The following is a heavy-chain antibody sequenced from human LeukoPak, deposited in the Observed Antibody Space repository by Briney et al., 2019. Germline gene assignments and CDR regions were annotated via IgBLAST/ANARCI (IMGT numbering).Heavy chain of an antibody. J-gene: IGHJ6*02. V-gene: IGHV4-59*08. CDR1: GGSISSYY. D-gene: IGHD4-23*01. Sequence: PSETLSLTCTVSGGSISSYYWSWIRQPPGKGLEWIGYIYYSGSTNYNPSLKSRVTISVDTSKNQFSLKLSSVTAADTAVHYCARQTRYGGNSGVYYGMDVWGQGTTVTVSS. CDR2: IYYSGST. CDR3: ARQTRYGGNSGVYYGMDV.